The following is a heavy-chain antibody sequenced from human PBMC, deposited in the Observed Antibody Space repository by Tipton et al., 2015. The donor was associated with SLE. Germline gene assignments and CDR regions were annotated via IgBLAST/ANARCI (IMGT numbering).Heavy chain of an antibody. V-gene: IGHV4-34*01. D-gene: IGHD3-3*01. CDR1: GGSFSGYY. CDR2: INHSGST. Sequence: LRLSCAVYGGSFSGYYWSWIRQPPGKRLEWIGEINHSGSTNYNPSLKGRVTISVDTSKNQFSLKLSSVTAADTAVYYCARGGGIRFLEWDYYYMDVWGKGTTVTVSS. J-gene: IGHJ6*03. CDR3: ARGGGIRFLEWDYYYMDV.